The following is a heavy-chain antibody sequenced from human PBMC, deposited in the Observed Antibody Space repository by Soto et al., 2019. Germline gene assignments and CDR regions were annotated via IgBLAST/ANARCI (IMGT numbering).Heavy chain of an antibody. CDR2: IDPSYSYT. CDR3: ARGGGSGNY. D-gene: IGHD2-15*01. Sequence: EXLKICCKGSGYXCTSYWVSWVRHMPGKGLEFMGMIDPSYSYTNYSPSFQVHVTISSDKSISTSYQQWSRLKASETAMYYCARGGGSGNYWGQGTLVTVS. CDR1: GYXCTSYW. V-gene: IGHV5-10-1*01. J-gene: IGHJ4*02.